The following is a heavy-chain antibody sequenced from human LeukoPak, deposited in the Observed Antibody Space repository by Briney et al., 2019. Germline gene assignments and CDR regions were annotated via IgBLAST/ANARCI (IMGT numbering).Heavy chain of an antibody. V-gene: IGHV3-30*04. J-gene: IGHJ4*02. CDR1: GFTFSSYA. CDR2: ISYDGSNK. CDR3: ARAWQWLVPDY. Sequence: GGSLRLSCAASGFTFSSYAMHWVCQAPGKGLEGVAVISYDGSNKYYADSVKGRFTISRDNSKNTLYLQMNSLRAEDTAVYYCARAWQWLVPDYWGQGTLVTVSS. D-gene: IGHD6-19*01.